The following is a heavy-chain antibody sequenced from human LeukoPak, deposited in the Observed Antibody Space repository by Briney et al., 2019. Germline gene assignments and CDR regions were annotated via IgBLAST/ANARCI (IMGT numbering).Heavy chain of an antibody. CDR3: ARALYCGGDCYEYYFDY. D-gene: IGHD2-21*02. V-gene: IGHV3-21*01. J-gene: IGHJ4*02. CDR1: GFTFSSYS. Sequence: PGGSLRLSCAASGFTFSSYSMNWVRQAPGKGLEWVSSISSSSSYIYYADSVKGRFTISRDNAKNSLYLQMNSLGAEDTAVYYCARALYCGGDCYEYYFDYWGQGTLVTVSS. CDR2: ISSSSSYI.